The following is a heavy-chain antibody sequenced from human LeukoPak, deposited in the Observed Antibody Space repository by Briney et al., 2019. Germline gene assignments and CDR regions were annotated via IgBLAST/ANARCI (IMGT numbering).Heavy chain of an antibody. D-gene: IGHD3-22*01. J-gene: IGHJ3*02. Sequence: PGGSLRLSCAASGFTFSSYDMHWVRQATGKGLEWVSAIGTAGDTYYPGSVKGRFTISRENAKNSLYLQMNSLRAGDTAVYYCARAEKYYYDSSGPGAFDIWGQGTMVTVSS. CDR1: GFTFSSYD. CDR2: IGTAGDT. V-gene: IGHV3-13*01. CDR3: ARAEKYYYDSSGPGAFDI.